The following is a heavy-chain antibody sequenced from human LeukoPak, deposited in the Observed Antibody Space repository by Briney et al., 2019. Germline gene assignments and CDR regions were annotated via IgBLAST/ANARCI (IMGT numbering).Heavy chain of an antibody. V-gene: IGHV3-30*18. CDR3: AKQDY. Sequence: PGGSLRLTCAASGFTFSSYGMHWVRQAPGKGLEWVAVISYDGSNKYYADSVKGRFTVSRDNSKNTLYLQMNSLRAEDTAVYYCAKQDYWGQGTLVTVSS. J-gene: IGHJ4*02. CDR2: ISYDGSNK. CDR1: GFTFSSYG.